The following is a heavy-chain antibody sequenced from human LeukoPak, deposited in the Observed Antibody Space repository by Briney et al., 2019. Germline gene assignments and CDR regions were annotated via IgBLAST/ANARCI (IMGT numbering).Heavy chain of an antibody. CDR2: ISYDGANK. CDR3: AKDGGIWSPAYHFDY. D-gene: IGHD6-13*01. Sequence: GGSLRLSCAASGFTFSSYAMHWVRQAPGKGLEWVAIISYDGANKYYADSVKGRFTISRDNSKNTLYLQMNSLRVEDMAVYFCAKDGGIWSPAYHFDYWGQGALVTVSS. J-gene: IGHJ4*02. CDR1: GFTFSSYA. V-gene: IGHV3-30-3*01.